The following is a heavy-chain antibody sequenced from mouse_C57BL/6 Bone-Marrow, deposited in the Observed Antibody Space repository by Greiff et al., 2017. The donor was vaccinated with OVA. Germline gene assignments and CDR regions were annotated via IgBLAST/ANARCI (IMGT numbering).Heavy chain of an antibody. Sequence: EVKLMESGGGLVKPGGSLKLSCAASGFTFSSYAMSWFRQTPAKRQEWVATISDGGSYTYYPDNVKGRFTISRDNAKNNLYLQMSYLKSEDTAMYYCARDRAAWYAYWGQGILVTVAA. CDR2: ISDGGSYT. CDR1: GFTFSSYA. J-gene: IGHJ3*01. V-gene: IGHV5-4*01. CDR3: ARDRAAWYAY.